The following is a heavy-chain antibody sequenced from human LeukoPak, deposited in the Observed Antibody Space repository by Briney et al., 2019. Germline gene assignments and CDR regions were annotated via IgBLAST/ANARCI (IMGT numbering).Heavy chain of an antibody. CDR3: ARWAPPAPYYMDV. D-gene: IGHD1-26*01. J-gene: IGHJ6*03. V-gene: IGHV4-59*11. CDR1: GGSISSHY. CDR2: IYYSGST. Sequence: SETLSLTCTVSGGSISSHYWSWIRQPPGKGLEWIGYIYYSGSTNYNPSLKSRVTISVDTSKNQFSLKLSSVTAADTAVYYCARWAPPAPYYMDVWGKGTTVTVSS.